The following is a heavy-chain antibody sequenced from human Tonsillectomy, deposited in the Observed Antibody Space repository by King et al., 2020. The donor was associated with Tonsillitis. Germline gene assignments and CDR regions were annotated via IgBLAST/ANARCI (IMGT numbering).Heavy chain of an antibody. D-gene: IGHD2-2*01. CDR2: ICVDGSKT. J-gene: IGHJ4*02. CDR3: ARDLVGYCSSTSCHHFDY. Sequence: VQLVESGGVVVHPGRYLRLSCAASGFTFCSDVLHWVRHAPGKGLEWVAVICVDGSKTYYADSVKGRFTISRDNSKITLYLQMNSLRAEDTAVYYCARDLVGYCSSTSCHHFDYWGQGTLVTVSS. V-gene: IGHV3-33*01. CDR1: GFTFCSDV.